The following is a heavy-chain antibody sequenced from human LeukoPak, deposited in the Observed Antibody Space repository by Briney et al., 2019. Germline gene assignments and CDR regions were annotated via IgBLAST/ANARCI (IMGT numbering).Heavy chain of an antibody. V-gene: IGHV4-59*01. J-gene: IGHJ4*02. D-gene: IGHD5-18*01. CDR2: IYYSGST. CDR3: ASDSRPDTARSGYHFDY. Sequence: PSETLSLTCTVSGGSISSYYWSWIRQPPGKGLEWIGYIYYSGSTNYNPSLKSRVTISVDTSKNQFSLKLSSVTAADTAVYYCASDSRPDTARSGYHFDYWGQGTLGTVSS. CDR1: GGSISSYY.